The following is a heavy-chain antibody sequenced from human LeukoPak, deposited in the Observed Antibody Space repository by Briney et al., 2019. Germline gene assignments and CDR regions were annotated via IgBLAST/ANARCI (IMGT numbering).Heavy chain of an antibody. D-gene: IGHD3-16*02. V-gene: IGHV3-66*01. CDR3: ARDTYYDYVWGSYRPNDY. Sequence: AGGSLRLSCAASGFTVSSNYMSWVRQAPGKGLEWVSVIYSGGSTYYADSVKGRFTISRDNSKNTLYLQMNSLRAEDTAVYYCARDTYYDYVWGSYRPNDYWGQGTLVTVSS. J-gene: IGHJ4*02. CDR1: GFTVSSNY. CDR2: IYSGGST.